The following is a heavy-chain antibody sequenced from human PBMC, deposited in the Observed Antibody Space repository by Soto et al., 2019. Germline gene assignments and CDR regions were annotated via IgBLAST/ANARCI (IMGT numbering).Heavy chain of an antibody. CDR1: GGSISSYY. CDR2: IYYSGST. J-gene: IGHJ5*02. V-gene: IGHV4-59*01. D-gene: IGHD3-3*01. Sequence: WETLSLTCTVSGGSISSYYWSWVRQPPGKGLEWIGYIYYSGSTNYNPSLKSRVTISVDTSKNQFSLKLSSVTAADTAVYYCAGTTSRTYYDFWSGSTSPPWGQGTLVTVSS. CDR3: AGTTSRTYYDFWSGSTSPP.